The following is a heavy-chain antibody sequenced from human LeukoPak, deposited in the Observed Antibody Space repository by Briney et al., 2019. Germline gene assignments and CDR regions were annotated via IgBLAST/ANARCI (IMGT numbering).Heavy chain of an antibody. Sequence: ASVKVSCKVSGYTLTELSMHWVRQAPGKGLEWMGGFDPEDGETIYAQKFQGRVTMTEDTSTDTAYMELSSLRSEDTAVYYCATPIAVAGPGADFDYWGQGTLVTVSS. CDR2: FDPEDGET. CDR3: ATPIAVAGPGADFDY. CDR1: GYTLTELS. D-gene: IGHD6-19*01. J-gene: IGHJ4*02. V-gene: IGHV1-24*01.